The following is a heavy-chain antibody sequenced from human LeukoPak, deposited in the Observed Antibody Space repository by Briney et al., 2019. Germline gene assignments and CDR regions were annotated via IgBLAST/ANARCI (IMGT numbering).Heavy chain of an antibody. CDR2: IYPGDSDT. V-gene: IGHV5-51*01. CDR3: ARQPLVRDCGGDCEFDY. D-gene: IGHD2-21*02. J-gene: IGHJ4*02. Sequence: GESLKISCKASGYSFTSYWIGWVRQMPGKGLEWMGIIYPGDSDTTYSPSFQGQVTISADKSITTAYLQWSSLKASDTAMYYCARQPLVRDCGGDCEFDYWGQGTRVSVSS. CDR1: GYSFTSYW.